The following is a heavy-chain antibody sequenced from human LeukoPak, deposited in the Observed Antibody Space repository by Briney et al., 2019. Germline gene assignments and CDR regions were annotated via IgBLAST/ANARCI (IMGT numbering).Heavy chain of an antibody. D-gene: IGHD6-19*01. CDR3: AKDLQQWLVSPYYYYMDV. V-gene: IGHV3-30*02. Sequence: GGSLRLPCAASGFTFTSYGMHWVRQAPGKGLEWVAFIRYDGSNIHYADSVKGRFSVSRDNSKLYLQMNSLGLEDMAVYYCAKDLQQWLVSPYYYYMDVWGKGTTVTVSS. J-gene: IGHJ6*03. CDR1: GFTFTSYG. CDR2: IRYDGSNI.